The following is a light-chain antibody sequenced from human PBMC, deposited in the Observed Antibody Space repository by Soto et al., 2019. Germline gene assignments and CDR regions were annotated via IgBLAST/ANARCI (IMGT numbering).Light chain of an antibody. CDR3: QQYDEWPLT. CDR2: DAF. Sequence: EKVMTQSPATLSVSPGERATLSCRASQNVKTRLAWYQQKPGQAPRHLIYDAFTRATGIPARFSGSASGTEFTLTISSLQSEDFAVYYCQQYDEWPLTFGGGTKVEIK. CDR1: QNVKTR. V-gene: IGKV3-15*01. J-gene: IGKJ4*01.